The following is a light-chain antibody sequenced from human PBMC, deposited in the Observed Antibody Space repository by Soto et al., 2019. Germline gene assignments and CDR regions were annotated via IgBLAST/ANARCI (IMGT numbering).Light chain of an antibody. Sequence: QSVLTQPASVSGSPGQSITISCTGTSSDVGGNKYVSWYQQYPGKVPKLLINKVSNRPSGVPDRFSGSKSGTSASLAISGLQSEDEADYYCAAWDDRLNGYVFGTGTKLTVL. CDR1: SSDVGGNKY. CDR2: KVS. V-gene: IGLV2-14*01. J-gene: IGLJ1*01. CDR3: AAWDDRLNGYV.